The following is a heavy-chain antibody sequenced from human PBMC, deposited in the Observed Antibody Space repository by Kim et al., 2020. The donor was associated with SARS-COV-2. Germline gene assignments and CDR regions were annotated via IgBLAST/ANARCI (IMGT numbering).Heavy chain of an antibody. CDR2: IYHSGST. CDR1: GGSISSGGYS. V-gene: IGHV4-30-2*01. Sequence: SETLSLTCAVSGGSISSGGYSWSWIRQPPGKGLEWIGYIYHSGSTYYNPSLKSRVTISVDRSKNQFSLKLSSVTAADTAVYYCAIGRDRITIFGVVIDAFAIWGQGTMVTVSS. D-gene: IGHD3-3*01. CDR3: AIGRDRITIFGVVIDAFAI. J-gene: IGHJ3*02.